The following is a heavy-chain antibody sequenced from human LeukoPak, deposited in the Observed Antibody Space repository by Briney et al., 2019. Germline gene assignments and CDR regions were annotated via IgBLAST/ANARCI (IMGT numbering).Heavy chain of an antibody. J-gene: IGHJ4*02. CDR2: ISGSGGST. D-gene: IGHD4-17*01. CDR1: GFTFSSYA. Sequence: PGGSLRLSCAASGFTFSSYAMSWVRQAPGKGLEWVSAISGSGGSTYYADSVKGRFTISRDNSKNTLYLQMNSLRAEDTAVYYCARGRGLLTSACDYWGQGTLVTVSS. V-gene: IGHV3-23*01. CDR3: ARGRGLLTSACDY.